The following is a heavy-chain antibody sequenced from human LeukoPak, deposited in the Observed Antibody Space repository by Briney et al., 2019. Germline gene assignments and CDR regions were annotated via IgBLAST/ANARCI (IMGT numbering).Heavy chain of an antibody. V-gene: IGHV3-23*01. CDR3: ARGVYCSGDTCYSKVGAPGGDY. CDR1: GFTFSSYA. CDR2: ITGSGGGT. J-gene: IGHJ4*02. Sequence: PGGSLRLSCAASGFTFSSYAMSWVRQAPGKGLEWVSAITGSGGGTHYADSVKGRFTISRDNSKNTLYVQMNSLRAEDTAVYWCARGVYCSGDTCYSKVGAPGGDYWGQGTLVTVSS. D-gene: IGHD2-15*01.